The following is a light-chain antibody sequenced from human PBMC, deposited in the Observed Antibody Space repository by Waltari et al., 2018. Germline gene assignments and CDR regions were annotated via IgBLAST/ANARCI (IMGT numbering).Light chain of an antibody. CDR2: EGN. CDR3: SSYADSNICV. J-gene: IGLJ1*01. Sequence: QSALTQPASVSGSPGQSLTISCTGTSGDIGGYNLVSWYQPHPGKAPKLMIYEGNKRPSGVSNRFSGSKSGNTASLTISGLQAEDEADYYCSSYADSNICVFGSGTKVTVL. CDR1: SGDIGGYNL. V-gene: IGLV2-23*01.